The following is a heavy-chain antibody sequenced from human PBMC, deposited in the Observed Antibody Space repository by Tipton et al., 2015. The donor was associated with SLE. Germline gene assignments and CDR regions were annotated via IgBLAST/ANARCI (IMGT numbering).Heavy chain of an antibody. CDR2: IYSSGDR. Sequence: TLSLTCTVSGGSIIFDYWSWNRQSAGWGPEWIGRIYSSGDRDYNPSLSSRVTMSIDASQNRVSLRLKSVSAADTAVYYCARGSDGEYVRYFDVWGPGTLVTVSS. CDR1: GGSIIFDY. CDR3: ARGSDGEYVRYFDV. V-gene: IGHV4-4*07. D-gene: IGHD4-17*01. J-gene: IGHJ2*01.